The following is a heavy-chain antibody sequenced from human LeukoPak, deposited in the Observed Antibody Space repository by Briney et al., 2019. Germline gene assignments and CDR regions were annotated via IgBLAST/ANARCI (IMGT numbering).Heavy chain of an antibody. CDR3: AKGGVRGVQNDY. D-gene: IGHD3-10*01. J-gene: IGHJ4*02. V-gene: IGHV3-23*01. CDR2: ISGSGDST. CDR1: GFTFSNYA. Sequence: PGGSLRLSCAASGFTFSNYAMRWVRQAPGKGLEWVSGISGSGDSTYYADSVKGRFTISRDNSKNTLYLQMNSLRAEDTAVYYCAKGGVRGVQNDYWGQGTLVTVSS.